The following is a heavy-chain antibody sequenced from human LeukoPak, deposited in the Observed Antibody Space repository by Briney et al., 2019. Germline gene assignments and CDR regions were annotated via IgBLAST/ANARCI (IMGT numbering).Heavy chain of an antibody. Sequence: ASVKVSCKASGYTFTGYYMHWVRQAPGQGLEWMGWINPNSGGTNYAQKFQGRVTMTRDTSISTAYMELSRLRSDDTAVYYCARSGSTAGYYDFWRPLDPWGQGTLVTISS. CDR1: GYTFTGYY. D-gene: IGHD3-3*01. CDR2: INPNSGGT. V-gene: IGHV1-2*02. J-gene: IGHJ5*02. CDR3: ARSGSTAGYYDFWRPLDP.